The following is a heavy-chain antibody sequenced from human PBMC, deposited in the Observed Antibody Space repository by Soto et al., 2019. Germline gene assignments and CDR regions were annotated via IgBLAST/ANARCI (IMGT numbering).Heavy chain of an antibody. CDR3: VRAGFDFWSGYYTADSDY. J-gene: IGHJ4*02. Sequence: GSLRPSCAGSGFSFSYYYLIWILQAPGHVLESALHIHSAILSTNYSDSVEGRFTISRDNAKNSVCLQMNRLRADDTAVYYCVRAGFDFWSGYYTADSDYWGQGTKVTVSS. CDR2: IHSAILST. CDR1: GFSFSYYY. D-gene: IGHD3-3*01. V-gene: IGHV3-11*06.